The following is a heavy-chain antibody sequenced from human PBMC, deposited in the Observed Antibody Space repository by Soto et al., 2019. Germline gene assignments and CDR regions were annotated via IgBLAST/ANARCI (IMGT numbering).Heavy chain of an antibody. CDR2: ISYDGSNK. Sequence: QVQLVESGGGVVQPGRSLRLSCAASGFTFSSYGMHWVRQAPGKGLEWVAVISYDGSNKYYADSVKGRFTISRDNSKNTLYLQMNSLRAEDTAVYYCAKDGDSSGWYRKFDYWGQGTLVTVSS. D-gene: IGHD6-19*01. CDR3: AKDGDSSGWYRKFDY. CDR1: GFTFSSYG. J-gene: IGHJ4*02. V-gene: IGHV3-30*18.